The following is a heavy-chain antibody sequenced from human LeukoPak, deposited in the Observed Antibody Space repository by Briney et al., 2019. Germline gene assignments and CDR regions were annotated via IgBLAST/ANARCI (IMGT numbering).Heavy chain of an antibody. CDR3: AELGITMIGGV. CDR2: ISGSGGST. V-gene: IGHV3-23*01. D-gene: IGHD3-10*02. J-gene: IGHJ6*04. Sequence: GGSLRLSCAASGFTFSRYGMSWVRQAPGKGLEWVSAISGSGGSTYYADSVKGRFTISRDNSKNTLYLQMNSLRAEDTAVYYCAELGITMIGGVWGKGTTVTVSS. CDR1: GFTFSRYG.